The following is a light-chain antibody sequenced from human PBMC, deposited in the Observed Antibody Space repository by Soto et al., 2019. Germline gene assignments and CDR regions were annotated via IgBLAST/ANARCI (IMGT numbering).Light chain of an antibody. Sequence: EIVLTQSPVTLSLSPGDRATLSCRPSQSVSSVLAWYQQKPGQPPRLLIYDVSNRAAGIPARFSGSGSGTDFTLTISSLEPEDFAVYYCQQRTDWPPVYTCGQGTKLEI. V-gene: IGKV3-11*01. CDR1: QSVSSV. J-gene: IGKJ2*01. CDR3: QQRTDWPPVYT. CDR2: DVS.